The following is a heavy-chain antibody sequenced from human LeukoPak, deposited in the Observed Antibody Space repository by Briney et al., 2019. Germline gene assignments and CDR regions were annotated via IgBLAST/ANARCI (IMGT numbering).Heavy chain of an antibody. V-gene: IGHV3-7*01. CDR2: IKQDGSQK. J-gene: IGHJ4*02. Sequence: PGGPLRLSCAASGFTFSSYWMSWVRQAPGKGLEWVANIKQDGSQKYYVDSVKGRFTISRDNAKNLLYLQMNSLRAEDTAVYYCARDRYISRSWGYDFDYWGQGTLVTVSS. CDR3: ARDRYISRSWGYDFDY. CDR1: GFTFSSYW. D-gene: IGHD6-13*01.